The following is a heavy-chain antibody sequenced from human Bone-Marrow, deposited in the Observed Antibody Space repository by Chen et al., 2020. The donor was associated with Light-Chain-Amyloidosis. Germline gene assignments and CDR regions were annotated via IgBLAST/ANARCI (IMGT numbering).Heavy chain of an antibody. D-gene: IGHD2-15*01. CDR1: GFDFFSHS. Sequence: EVQLVESGGGLVKPGGSLRISCAGSGFDFFSHSLNWVRQAPGKGLEWVAFISGSSSDKYYAGSVRGRFTVSRDNTDNSLYLEMQSLRAEDTAFYYCARDTGCFGMDFWGPGTTVTVSS. J-gene: IGHJ6*02. CDR2: ISGSSSDK. CDR3: ARDTGCFGMDF. V-gene: IGHV3-21*02.